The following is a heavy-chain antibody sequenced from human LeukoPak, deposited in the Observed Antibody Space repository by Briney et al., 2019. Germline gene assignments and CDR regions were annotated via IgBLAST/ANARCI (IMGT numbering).Heavy chain of an antibody. D-gene: IGHD6-19*01. CDR2: ISSSSSYI. CDR3: VKGLYSSGWYGGNWFDP. Sequence: GGSLRLSCAASGFTFSSYSMNWVRQAPGKGLEWVSSISSSSSYIYYADSVKGRFTISRDNSKNTLYLQMSSLRAEDTAVYYCVKGLYSSGWYGGNWFDPWGQGTLVTVSS. V-gene: IGHV3-21*01. CDR1: GFTFSSYS. J-gene: IGHJ5*02.